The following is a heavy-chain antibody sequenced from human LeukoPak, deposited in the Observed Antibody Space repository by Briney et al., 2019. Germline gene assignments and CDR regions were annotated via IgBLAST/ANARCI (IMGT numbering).Heavy chain of an antibody. D-gene: IGHD6-13*01. J-gene: IGHJ5*02. CDR3: ARGRRGFSSSWLPGFDP. CDR2: INHSGST. CDR1: GGSFSGYY. Sequence: SETLSLTCAVYGGSFSGYYWSWIRQPPGKGLEWIGEINHSGSTNYNPSLKSRATISVDTSKNQFSLKLSSVTAADTAVYHCARGRRGFSSSWLPGFDPWGQGTLVTVSS. V-gene: IGHV4-34*01.